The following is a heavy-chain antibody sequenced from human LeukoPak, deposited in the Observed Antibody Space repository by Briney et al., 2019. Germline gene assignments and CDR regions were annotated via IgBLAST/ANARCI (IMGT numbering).Heavy chain of an antibody. CDR3: ARDKIEGPTKLDY. CDR1: GFTFSSYW. Sequence: PGRSLRLSCAASGFTFSSYWMSWVRQAPGKGLEWVANIKQDESEKYYVDSLKGRFTTSRDNAKNSLYLQMNSLRAEDTAVYYCARDKIEGPTKLDYWGQGILVTVSS. J-gene: IGHJ4*02. CDR2: IKQDESEK. D-gene: IGHD1-1*01. V-gene: IGHV3-7*01.